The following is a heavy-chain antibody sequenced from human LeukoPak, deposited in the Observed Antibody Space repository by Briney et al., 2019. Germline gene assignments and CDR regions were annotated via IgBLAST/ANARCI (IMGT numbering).Heavy chain of an antibody. Sequence: PGGSLRLSCTVSGFTVSSNSMSWVRQAPGKGLEWVSFIYSDNTHYSDSVKGRFTISRDNSKNTLYLQMNSLRAEDTAVYYCAKDLAGYYVARGFDYWGQGTLVTVSS. V-gene: IGHV3-53*01. J-gene: IGHJ4*02. CDR2: IYSDNT. D-gene: IGHD1-26*01. CDR3: AKDLAGYYVARGFDY. CDR1: GFTVSSNS.